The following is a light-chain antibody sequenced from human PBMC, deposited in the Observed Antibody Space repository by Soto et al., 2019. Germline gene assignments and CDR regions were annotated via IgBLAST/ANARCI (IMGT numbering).Light chain of an antibody. CDR3: QQYYSYPRT. Sequence: AIRMTQSPSSLSASTGDRVTITCRASQGIXXYLAWYQQKPGKAPKLLIYAASTLQSGVPSRFSGSGSGTDVTLTISCLQSEDFATYYCQQYYSYPRTFGQGTKVEIK. CDR2: AAS. J-gene: IGKJ1*01. V-gene: IGKV1-8*01. CDR1: QGIXXY.